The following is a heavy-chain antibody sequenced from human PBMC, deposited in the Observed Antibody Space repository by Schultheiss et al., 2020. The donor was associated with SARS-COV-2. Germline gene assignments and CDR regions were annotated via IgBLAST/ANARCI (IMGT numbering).Heavy chain of an antibody. CDR3: ARHGGRFGSPYMDV. D-gene: IGHD3-10*01. CDR2: INHSGST. J-gene: IGHJ6*03. CDR1: GGSFSGHY. Sequence: SETLSLTCAVYGGSFSGHYWTWIRQPPGKGLEWIGEINHSGSTNYNPSLKSRVTISVDTSKNQFSLKLSSVTAADTAVYYCARHGGRFGSPYMDVWGKGTTVTVSS. V-gene: IGHV4-34*01.